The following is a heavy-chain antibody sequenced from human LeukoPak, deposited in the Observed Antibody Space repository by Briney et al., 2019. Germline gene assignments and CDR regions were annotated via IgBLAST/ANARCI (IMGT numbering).Heavy chain of an antibody. CDR1: GFTFSSYW. Sequence: SGGSLRLSCAASGFTFSSYWMHWVRQAPGKGLVWVSRINNDGSSTSYADSVKGRLTISRDNAKNTLYLQMNSLRAEDTAVYYCARAYDFWDAFDIWGQGTMVTVSS. CDR3: ARAYDFWDAFDI. D-gene: IGHD3-3*01. CDR2: INNDGSST. J-gene: IGHJ3*02. V-gene: IGHV3-74*01.